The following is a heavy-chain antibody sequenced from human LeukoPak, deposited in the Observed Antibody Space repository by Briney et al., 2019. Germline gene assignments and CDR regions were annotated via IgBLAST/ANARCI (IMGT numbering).Heavy chain of an antibody. CDR3: ARDEFGDDYGDYVNDY. J-gene: IGHJ4*02. CDR1: AFTFRSYG. Sequence: GGSLRLSCAASAFTFRSYGMHWVRQAPGKGLEWVSYISSSGSTIYYADSVKGRFTISRDNAKNSLYLQMNSLRAEDTAVYYCARDEFGDDYGDYVNDYWGQGTLVTVSS. V-gene: IGHV3-48*04. CDR2: ISSSGSTI. D-gene: IGHD4-17*01.